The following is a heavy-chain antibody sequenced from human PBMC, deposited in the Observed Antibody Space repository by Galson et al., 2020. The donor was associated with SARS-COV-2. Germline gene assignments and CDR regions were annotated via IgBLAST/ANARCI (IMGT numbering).Heavy chain of an antibody. J-gene: IGHJ6*02. CDR3: ANREAVAGYYYYGMDV. V-gene: IGHV3-23*01. CDR2: ISGSGGST. Sequence: GESLKISCAASGFTFSSYAMSWVRQAPGKGLEWVSAISGSGGSTYYADSVKGRFTISRDNSKNTLYLQMNSLRAEDTAVYYCANREAVAGYYYYGMDVWGQGTTVTVSS. D-gene: IGHD6-19*01. CDR1: GFTFSSYA.